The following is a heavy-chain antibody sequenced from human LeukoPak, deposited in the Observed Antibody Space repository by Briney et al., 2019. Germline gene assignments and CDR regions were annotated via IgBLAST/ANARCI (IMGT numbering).Heavy chain of an antibody. J-gene: IGHJ3*02. V-gene: IGHV3-21*01. D-gene: IGHD3-22*01. CDR2: ISSGSSAI. Sequence: GGSLRLSCEASGFTFTTYSMTWVRQAPGKGLEWVSIISSGSSAIFSADALKGRFTISRDNAKNSLYLQMNSLRAEDTAVYYCARDRYYYDSSGYSDDAFDIWGQGTMVTVSS. CDR1: GFTFTTYS. CDR3: ARDRYYYDSSGYSDDAFDI.